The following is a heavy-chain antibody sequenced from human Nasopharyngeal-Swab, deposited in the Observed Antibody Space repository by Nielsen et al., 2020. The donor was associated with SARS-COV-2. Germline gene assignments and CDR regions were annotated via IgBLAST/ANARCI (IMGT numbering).Heavy chain of an antibody. D-gene: IGHD3-3*02. CDR1: GFDFIELS. J-gene: IGHJ6*02. CDR2: FDPEGGET. CDR3: ADVRYSIVQFYAMDG. Sequence: ASVKVSCKVSGFDFIELSMQRVRQTPGKGLEWMGGFDPEGGETVYAQKFQGRVIMTEDTSTDTAYLEVTSLRSEDTALYYCADVRYSIVQFYAMDGWGQGTKVTVSS. V-gene: IGHV1-24*01.